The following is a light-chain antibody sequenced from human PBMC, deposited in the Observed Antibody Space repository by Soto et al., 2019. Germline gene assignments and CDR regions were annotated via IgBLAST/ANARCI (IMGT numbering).Light chain of an antibody. Sequence: DIQMTQSPSSLSPSVGERVTITCRAGQSISSYLNWYQQKPGKAPKLLIYAASSLQSGVPSRFSGSGSGTDFTLTISSLQPEDFATYYCQQSYSTPRTFGQGTKVEIK. CDR1: QSISSY. J-gene: IGKJ1*01. V-gene: IGKV1-39*01. CDR3: QQSYSTPRT. CDR2: AAS.